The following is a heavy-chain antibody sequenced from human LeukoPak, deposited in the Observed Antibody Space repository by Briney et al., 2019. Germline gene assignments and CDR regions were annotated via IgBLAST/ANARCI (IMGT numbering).Heavy chain of an antibody. Sequence: PSETLSLTCTVSGGSISSYYWSWIRQPPGKGLEWIGYIYYSGSTNYNPSLKSRVTISVDTSKNQFSLKLSSVTAADTAVYYCARLGSSRANYFDYWGQGTLVTVSS. CDR2: IYYSGST. CDR1: GGSISSYY. V-gene: IGHV4-59*01. CDR3: ARLGSSRANYFDY. D-gene: IGHD6-6*01. J-gene: IGHJ4*02.